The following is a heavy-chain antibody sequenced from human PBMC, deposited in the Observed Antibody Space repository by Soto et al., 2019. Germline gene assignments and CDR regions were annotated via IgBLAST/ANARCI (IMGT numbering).Heavy chain of an antibody. CDR2: INSDGSST. Sequence: GGSLRLSCAASGFTFSSYWMHWVRQAPGKGQVWVSRINSDGSSTSYADSVKGRFTISRDNAKNTLYLQMNSLRAEDTAVYYCARAAPGDFACMDVWGQGTTVTVSS. J-gene: IGHJ6*02. CDR1: GFTFSSYW. D-gene: IGHD3-3*01. V-gene: IGHV3-74*01. CDR3: ARAAPGDFACMDV.